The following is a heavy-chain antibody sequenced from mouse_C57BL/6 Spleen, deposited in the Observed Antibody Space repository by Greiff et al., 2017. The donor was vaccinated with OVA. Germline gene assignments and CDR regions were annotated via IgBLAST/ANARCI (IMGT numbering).Heavy chain of an antibody. D-gene: IGHD2-3*01. CDR1: GYSFTGYY. J-gene: IGHJ2*01. Sequence: VQLQQSGPELVKPGASVKISCKASGYSFTGYYMNWVKQSPEKSLEWIGEINPSTGGTTYNQKFKAKATLTVDKSSSTAYMQLKSLTSEDSAVYYCARAPDGYFFDYWGQGTTRTVSS. V-gene: IGHV1-42*01. CDR2: INPSTGGT. CDR3: ARAPDGYFFDY.